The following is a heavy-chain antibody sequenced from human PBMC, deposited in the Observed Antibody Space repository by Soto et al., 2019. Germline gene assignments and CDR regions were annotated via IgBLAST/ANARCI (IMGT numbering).Heavy chain of an antibody. CDR1: GGTFSSYA. CDR3: ARSQGGSSSLDIYYYYYYGMDV. D-gene: IGHD2-15*01. CDR2: IIPIFATA. J-gene: IGHJ6*02. Sequence: QVQLVQSGAEAKKPGSSVKVSCKAPGGTFSSYAISWVRQAPGQGLEWMGGIIPIFATAKYAQKFQGRVTITADESTSTGYMELSSLRSEDTAVYYCARSQGGSSSLDIYYYYYYGMDVWGQGTTVTVSS. V-gene: IGHV1-69*01.